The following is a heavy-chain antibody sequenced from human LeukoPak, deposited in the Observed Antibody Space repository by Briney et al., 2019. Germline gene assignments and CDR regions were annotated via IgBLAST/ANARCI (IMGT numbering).Heavy chain of an antibody. V-gene: IGHV1-18*01. CDR1: GYTFTSYG. CDR2: ISAYNGNT. Sequence: ASVKVSCKASGYTFTSYGISWVRQAPGQGLEWMGWISAYNGNTNYAQKLQGRVTMTTDTSTGTAYMELRSLRSDDTAVYYCARDRRFSSWYQTCDYWGQGTLVTVYS. CDR3: ARDRRFSSWYQTCDY. J-gene: IGHJ4*02. D-gene: IGHD6-13*01.